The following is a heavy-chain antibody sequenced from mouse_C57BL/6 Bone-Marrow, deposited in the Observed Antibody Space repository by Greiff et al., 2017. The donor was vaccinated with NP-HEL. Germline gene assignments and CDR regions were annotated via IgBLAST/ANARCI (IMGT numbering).Heavy chain of an antibody. CDR1: GFTFSSYG. D-gene: IGHD2-1*01. V-gene: IGHV5-6*01. CDR2: ISSGGSYT. J-gene: IGHJ3*01. CDR3: ARRDGNGAWFAY. Sequence: EVQGVESGGDLVKPGGSLKLSCAASGFTFSSYGMSWVRQTPDKRLEWVATISSGGSYTYYPDSVKGRFTISRDNAKNTLYLQMSSLKSEDTAMYYGARRDGNGAWFAYWGQGTLVTVSA.